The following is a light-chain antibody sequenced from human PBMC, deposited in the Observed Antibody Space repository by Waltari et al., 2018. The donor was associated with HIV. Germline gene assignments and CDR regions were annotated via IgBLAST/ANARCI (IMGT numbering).Light chain of an antibody. CDR1: QSVSSN. Sequence: EIVMTQSPATLSVSPGERANLSCRASQSVSSNLAWYQQKPGQAPRLLIYGASTRATGIPARFSGSGSGTEFTLTISSLQSEDFAVYYCQQYNNWPRTFGQGTRLEIK. J-gene: IGKJ5*01. CDR2: GAS. CDR3: QQYNNWPRT. V-gene: IGKV3-15*01.